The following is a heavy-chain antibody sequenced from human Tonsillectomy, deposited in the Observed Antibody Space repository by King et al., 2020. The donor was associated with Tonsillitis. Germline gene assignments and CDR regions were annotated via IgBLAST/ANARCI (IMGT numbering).Heavy chain of an antibody. V-gene: IGHV3-53*04. Sequence: VQLVESGGGLVQPGGSLRLSCAASGFTVSSNYMSWVRQAPGKGLEWVSIIYSGTNTYYADSVKGRFTISRHNSNNTLFLQMNSLRVEDTAVYYCARDSWGGNYWYSGMDVWGQGTTVTVSS. J-gene: IGHJ6*02. CDR3: ARDSWGGNYWYSGMDV. D-gene: IGHD1-26*01. CDR2: IYSGTNT. CDR1: GFTVSSNY.